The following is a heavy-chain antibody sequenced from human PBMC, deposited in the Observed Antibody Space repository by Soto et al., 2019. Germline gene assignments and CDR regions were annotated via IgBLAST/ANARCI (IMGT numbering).Heavy chain of an antibody. V-gene: IGHV4-30-2*01. CDR3: ARAVFCTDGFCFPNWLDP. CDR1: GDSINSDDHS. Sequence: SETLSLTCTVSGDSINSDDHSWSWIRQPPGEALEWIGYIYQTGTTQYNPSLSSRVSISADRSKNQFSLHLTSVTAADTAVYYFARAVFCTDGFCFPNWLDPWGQGILVTVSS. CDR2: IYQTGTT. J-gene: IGHJ5*02. D-gene: IGHD2-8*01.